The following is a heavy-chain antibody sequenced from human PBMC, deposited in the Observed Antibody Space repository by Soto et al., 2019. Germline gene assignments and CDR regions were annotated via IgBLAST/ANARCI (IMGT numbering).Heavy chain of an antibody. CDR3: ASGDTAMVTNFHY. D-gene: IGHD5-18*01. CDR2: ISSSGSTI. V-gene: IGHV3-11*01. J-gene: IGHJ4*02. Sequence: PGGSLRLSCAASGFTFSDYYMSWIRQAPGKGLEWVSYISSSGSTIYYADSVKGRFTISRDNAKNSLYLQMNSLRAEDTAVYYCASGDTAMVTNFHYWGQGTLVTVSS. CDR1: GFTFSDYY.